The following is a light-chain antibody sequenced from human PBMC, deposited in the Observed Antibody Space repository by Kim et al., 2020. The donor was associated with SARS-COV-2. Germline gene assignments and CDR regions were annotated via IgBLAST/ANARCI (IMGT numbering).Light chain of an antibody. Sequence: ASVADRVTITCRASQGVSTYVNWYQQKRGRAPELVVDAATSLQGGVPPRFSGSYSGTEFTLTSAGLQPADAATYYCQQTYITPWTLGQGTKVEI. J-gene: IGKJ1*01. CDR1: QGVSTY. CDR3: QQTYITPWT. V-gene: IGKV1-39*01. CDR2: AAT.